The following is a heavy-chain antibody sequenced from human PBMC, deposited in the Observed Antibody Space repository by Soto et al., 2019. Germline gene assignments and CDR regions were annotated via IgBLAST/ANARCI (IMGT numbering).Heavy chain of an antibody. D-gene: IGHD1-26*01. Sequence: GALRLSCAAPVFTFGSYGMTWVRQAPGKGLECVSGITAATGTTYYADSVKGRFTISRDLSTNTLFLQMNSLRAADSAVYYCAKAKGRSNFYYSGLDVWGQGTTVTVSS. CDR1: VFTFGSYG. J-gene: IGHJ6*02. CDR2: ITAATGTT. CDR3: AKAKGRSNFYYSGLDV. V-gene: IGHV3-23*01.